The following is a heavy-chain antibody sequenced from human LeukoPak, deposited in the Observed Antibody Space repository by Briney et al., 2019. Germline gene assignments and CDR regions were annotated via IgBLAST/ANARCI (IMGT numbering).Heavy chain of an antibody. CDR3: ATEESVGYWASSSVDY. CDR1: GFTFSTYW. J-gene: IGHJ4*02. V-gene: IGHV3-7*01. CDR2: IKQDGTKK. D-gene: IGHD2-2*01. Sequence: GGSLRLSCAASGFTFSTYWMSWVRQAPGKGLEWVANIKQDGTKKYYVDSVKGQFTISRDNAKNSLYLQMNSLRAEDTAVYYCATEESVGYWASSSVDYWGQGTLVTVSS.